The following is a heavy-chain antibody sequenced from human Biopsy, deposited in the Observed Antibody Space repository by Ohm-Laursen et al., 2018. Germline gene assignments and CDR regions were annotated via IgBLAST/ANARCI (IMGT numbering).Heavy chain of an antibody. CDR1: GFTFSSYA. V-gene: IGHV3-23*01. D-gene: IGHD4-17*01. Sequence: GSLRLSCTASGFTFSSYAMNWVRQAPGKGLEWVSGITGSGGSTYYTDSVKGRFTISRDNSKNTLYLQMNSLRAEDTAVYYCATAAYAPPYFDLWGRGTVVTVSS. CDR2: ITGSGGST. CDR3: ATAAYAPPYFDL. J-gene: IGHJ4*02.